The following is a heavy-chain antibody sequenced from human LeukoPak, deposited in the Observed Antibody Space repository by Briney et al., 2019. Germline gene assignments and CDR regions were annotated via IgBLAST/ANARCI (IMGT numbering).Heavy chain of an antibody. J-gene: IGHJ4*02. V-gene: IGHV4-59*12. Sequence: SETLSLTCTVSGGSINSYYWSWIRQPPGEGLEWIGYIYYSGTTNYNPSLKSRVTISVDTSKNQFSLKLSSVTAADTAVYYCAREGRPGYYYDSSGYDYFDYWGQGTLVTVSS. CDR3: AREGRPGYYYDSSGYDYFDY. CDR1: GGSINSYY. D-gene: IGHD3-22*01. CDR2: IYYSGTT.